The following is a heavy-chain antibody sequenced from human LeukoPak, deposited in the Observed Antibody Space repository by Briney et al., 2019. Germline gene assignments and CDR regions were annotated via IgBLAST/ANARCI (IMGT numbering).Heavy chain of an antibody. CDR3: AKKKWTTSRLYQLDYFDY. J-gene: IGHJ4*02. Sequence: ASVKVSCKASGGTFSSYAISWVRQAPGQGLEWMGRIIPIFGTANYAQKFRGRVTITTDESTSTAYMELSSLRAEDTAVYYCAKKKWTTSRLYQLDYFDYWGQGTLVTVSS. CDR2: IIPIFGTA. CDR1: GGTFSSYA. V-gene: IGHV1-69*05. D-gene: IGHD2-2*01.